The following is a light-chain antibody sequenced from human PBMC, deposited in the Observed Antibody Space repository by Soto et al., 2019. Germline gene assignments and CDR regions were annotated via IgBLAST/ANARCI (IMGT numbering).Light chain of an antibody. CDR3: LQNHNYPRT. CDR1: QSISSW. V-gene: IGKV1-5*03. Sequence: DIQMTQSPSTLSASVGDRVTITCRASQSISSWLAWYQQKPGKAPKLLIYQASSLQSGVPSRFSGSGSETEFTLTISSLRPEDSAIYYCLQNHNYPRTFGQGTKVEI. CDR2: QAS. J-gene: IGKJ1*01.